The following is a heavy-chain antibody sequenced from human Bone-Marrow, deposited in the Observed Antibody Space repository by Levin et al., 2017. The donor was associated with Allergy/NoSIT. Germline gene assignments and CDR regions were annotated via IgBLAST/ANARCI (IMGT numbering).Heavy chain of an antibody. J-gene: IGHJ4*02. CDR2: IWSDGGNQ. CDR3: VTDGAVEHHPADH. V-gene: IGHV3-33*01. D-gene: IGHD1-26*01. CDR1: GLTFSNYG. Sequence: GGSLRLSCAASGLTFSNYGMHWVRQVPGKGLEWVALIWSDGGNQYYGDSVKGRFTISRDNSKNTVYLQMNSLRAEDTAVYYCVTDGAVEHHPADHWGQGTLVTVPS.